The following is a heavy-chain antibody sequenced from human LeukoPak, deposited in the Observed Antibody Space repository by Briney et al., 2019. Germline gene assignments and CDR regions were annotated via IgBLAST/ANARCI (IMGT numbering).Heavy chain of an antibody. CDR2: IYYSGST. Sequence: PSETLSLXCTVSGGSISSSSYYWGWIRQPPGKGLEWIGSIYYSGSTYYNPSLKSRVTISVDTSKNQFSLKLSSVTAADTAVYYCARLNIVVVPAASVDIWGQGTMVTVSS. D-gene: IGHD2-2*01. CDR1: GGSISSSSYY. V-gene: IGHV4-39*01. J-gene: IGHJ3*02. CDR3: ARLNIVVVPAASVDI.